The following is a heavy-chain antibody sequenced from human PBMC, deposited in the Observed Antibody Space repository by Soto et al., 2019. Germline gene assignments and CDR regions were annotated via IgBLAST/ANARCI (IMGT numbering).Heavy chain of an antibody. J-gene: IGHJ6*03. CDR2: IYPGDSDT. D-gene: IGHD7-27*01. CDR3: ARQGSPWDYYMDV. CDR1: GYSFTSYW. Sequence: LGESLKISCKGSGYSFTSYWIGWVRQIPGKGLEWMGIIYPGDSDTRYSPSFQGQVTISADKSISTAYLQWSSLKASDTAMYYCARQGSPWDYYMDVWGKGTTVTVSS. V-gene: IGHV5-51*01.